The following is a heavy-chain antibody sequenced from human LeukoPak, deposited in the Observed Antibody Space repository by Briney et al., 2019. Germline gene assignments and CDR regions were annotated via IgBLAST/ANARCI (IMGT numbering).Heavy chain of an antibody. D-gene: IGHD5-18*01. V-gene: IGHV3-48*03. CDR2: ISSSGNTI. J-gene: IGHJ4*02. CDR3: SRLRGYSYGYADY. CDR1: GIPHRCFK. Sequence: PGGSLRLFRGASGIPHRCFKMNWVPPASGEGVVGGSYISSSGNTIDYADSVKGRFTISRDNAKNSLYLQMNNLRAEDTAVYYCSRLRGYSYGYADYWGQGALVTVSS.